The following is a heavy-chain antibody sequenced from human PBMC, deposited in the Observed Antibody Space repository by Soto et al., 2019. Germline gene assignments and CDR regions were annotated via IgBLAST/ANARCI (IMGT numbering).Heavy chain of an antibody. D-gene: IGHD6-13*01. Sequence: GGSLRLSCAASGFTFSSYGMHWVRQAPGKGLEWVAVISYDGSNKYYADSVKGRFTISRDNSKNTLYLQMNSLRAEDTAVYYCAKGARNSSSWYYYYYGMDVWGQGTTVTVSS. CDR2: ISYDGSNK. V-gene: IGHV3-30*18. J-gene: IGHJ6*02. CDR3: AKGARNSSSWYYYYYGMDV. CDR1: GFTFSSYG.